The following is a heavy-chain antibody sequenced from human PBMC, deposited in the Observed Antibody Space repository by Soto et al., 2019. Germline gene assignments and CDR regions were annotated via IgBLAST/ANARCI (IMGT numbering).Heavy chain of an antibody. CDR1: GFTFSSYA. D-gene: IGHD1-26*01. CDR3: AREVGAPHDFDY. CDR2: ISYDGSNK. V-gene: IGHV3-30-3*01. J-gene: IGHJ4*02. Sequence: QVQLVESGGGVVQPGRSLRLSCAASGFTFSSYAMHWVRQAPGKGLEWVAFISYDGSNKYYADSVKGRFTISRDNSKNTRYLQMNSRRAEDTAVYYCAREVGAPHDFDYWGQGTLVTVSS.